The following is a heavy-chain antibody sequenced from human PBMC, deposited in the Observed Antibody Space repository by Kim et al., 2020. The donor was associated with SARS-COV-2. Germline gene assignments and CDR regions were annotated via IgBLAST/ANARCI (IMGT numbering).Heavy chain of an antibody. CDR3: AKEGVVVIAPPSA. V-gene: IGHV3-23*01. J-gene: IGHJ4*02. D-gene: IGHD2-21*01. Sequence: YADSVKGRFTISRDNSKNTLYLQMNSLRAEDTAVYYCAKEGVVVIAPPSAWGQGTLVTVSS.